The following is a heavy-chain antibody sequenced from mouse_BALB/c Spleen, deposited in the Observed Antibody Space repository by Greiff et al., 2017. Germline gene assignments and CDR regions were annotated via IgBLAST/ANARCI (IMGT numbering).Heavy chain of an antibody. J-gene: IGHJ3*01. CDR1: GYSFTSYY. Sequence: VQLQQSGPELMKPGASVKISCKASGYSFTSYYMHWVKQSHGKSLEWIGYIDPFNGGTSYNQKFKGKATLTVDKSSSTAYMQLSSLTSEDSAVYYCARTTTATWCAYWGQGTLVTVSA. CDR2: IDPFNGGT. V-gene: IGHV1S135*01. CDR3: ARTTTATWCAY. D-gene: IGHD1-2*01.